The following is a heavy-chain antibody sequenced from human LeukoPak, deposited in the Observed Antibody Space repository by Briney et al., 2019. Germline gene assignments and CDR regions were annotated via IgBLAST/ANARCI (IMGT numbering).Heavy chain of an antibody. CDR1: GYTFTSYG. Sequence: GASVKVSCKASGYTFTSYGISWVRQAPGQGLEWMGWISAYNGNTNYAQKLQGRVTMTTDTSTSTAYMELRSLRSDGTAVYYCARSPVLRFLEWFPYYFDYWGQGTLVTVSS. CDR3: ARSPVLRFLEWFPYYFDY. CDR2: ISAYNGNT. V-gene: IGHV1-18*01. J-gene: IGHJ4*02. D-gene: IGHD3-3*01.